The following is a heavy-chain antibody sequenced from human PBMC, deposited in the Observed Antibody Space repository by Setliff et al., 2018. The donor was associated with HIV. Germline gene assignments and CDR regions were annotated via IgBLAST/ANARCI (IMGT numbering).Heavy chain of an antibody. CDR1: GFTVSSNY. CDR3: ALGGPAYSGYDLAFDY. V-gene: IGHV3-53*01. Sequence: HPGGSLRLSCAASGFTVSSNYMSWVRQAPGKGLEWVSIIYSGGSTYYADSVKGRFTISRDNSKNTLYLQMNSLRAEDTAVYYCALGGPAYSGYDLAFDYWGQGTLVTVSS. D-gene: IGHD5-12*01. J-gene: IGHJ4*02. CDR2: IYSGGST.